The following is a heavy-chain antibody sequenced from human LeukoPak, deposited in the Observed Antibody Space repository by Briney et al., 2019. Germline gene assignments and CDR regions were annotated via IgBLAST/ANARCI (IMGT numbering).Heavy chain of an antibody. CDR3: ARDRPLASGSYYLSSLDP. Sequence: SVKVSCKASGGTFSSYAISWVRQAPGQGLEWMGGIIPIFGTANYAQKFQGRVTITADESTSTAYMELSSLRSEDTAVYYCARDRPLASGSYYLSSLDPWGQGTLVTVSS. V-gene: IGHV1-69*01. D-gene: IGHD1-26*01. CDR2: IIPIFGTA. CDR1: GGTFSSYA. J-gene: IGHJ5*02.